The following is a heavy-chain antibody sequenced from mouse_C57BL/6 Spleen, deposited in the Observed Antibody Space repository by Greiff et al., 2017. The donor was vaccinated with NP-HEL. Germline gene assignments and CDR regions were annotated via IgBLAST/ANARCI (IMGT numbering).Heavy chain of an antibody. V-gene: IGHV1-82*01. D-gene: IGHD1-1*01. CDR2: IYPGDGDT. J-gene: IGHJ1*03. CDR1: GYAFSSSW. Sequence: VQLQQSGPELVKPGASVKISCTASGYAFSSSWMNWVKQRPGKGLEWIGRIYPGDGDTNYNGKFKGQATLTADKSSSTAYMQLSSLTSEDSAVYCCARYCYGSYWYFDDWGKGTTVTVSS. CDR3: ARYCYGSYWYFDD.